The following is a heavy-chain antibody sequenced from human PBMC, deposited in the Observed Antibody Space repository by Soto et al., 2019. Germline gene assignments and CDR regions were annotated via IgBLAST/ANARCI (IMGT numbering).Heavy chain of an antibody. CDR2: IDPSDSYT. CDR1: GYSFTSYW. J-gene: IGHJ4*02. Sequence: GESLKISCKGSGYSFTSYWISWVRQMPGKGLEWMGRIDPSDSYTNYSPSFQGHVTISADKSISTAYLQWSSLKASDTAMYYCARSLSTHSSYQEEGREGYWGQGTLVTVSS. V-gene: IGHV5-10-1*01. D-gene: IGHD6-19*01. CDR3: ARSLSTHSSYQEEGREGY.